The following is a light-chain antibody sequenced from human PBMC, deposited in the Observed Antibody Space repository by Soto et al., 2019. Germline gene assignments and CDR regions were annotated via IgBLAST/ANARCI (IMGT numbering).Light chain of an antibody. J-gene: IGKJ4*01. V-gene: IGKV1-9*01. CDR2: AAS. Sequence: DIQLTQSPSFLSTSVGDRVTITCRASQDISSFLAWYQQKPGKAPELLIYAASTLQSGVPSRFSGSGSGTEFTLSISSLQPEDFATYYCQQLNNYPLTFGGGTKVEI. CDR1: QDISSF. CDR3: QQLNNYPLT.